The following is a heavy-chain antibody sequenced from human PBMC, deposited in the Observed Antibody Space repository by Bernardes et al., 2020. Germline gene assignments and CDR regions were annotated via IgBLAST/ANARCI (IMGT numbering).Heavy chain of an antibody. Sequence: GGSLRLSCEVSGFSFGNFWMDWVRQVPGKGLEWVANINQHAVETYYVDSVKGRFTISRDNAKKSVYLQMNNVRVEDTAVYYCSRQLEVWGQGTTVTVSS. J-gene: IGHJ6*02. CDR2: INQHAVET. V-gene: IGHV3-7*03. CDR3: SRQLEV. CDR1: GFSFGNFW.